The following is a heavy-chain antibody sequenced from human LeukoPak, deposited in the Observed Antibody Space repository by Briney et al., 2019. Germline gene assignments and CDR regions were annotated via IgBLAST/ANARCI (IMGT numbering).Heavy chain of an antibody. Sequence: GGSLRLSCAASGFTFSSYWMSWVRQAPGKGLEWVAFIRYDGSNKYYADSVKGRFTISRDNSKNTLYLQMNSLRAEDTAVYYCAKVYCSSTSCYDWSYYYYMDVWGKGTTVTISS. CDR2: IRYDGSNK. V-gene: IGHV3-30*02. J-gene: IGHJ6*03. CDR3: AKVYCSSTSCYDWSYYYYMDV. D-gene: IGHD2-2*01. CDR1: GFTFSSYW.